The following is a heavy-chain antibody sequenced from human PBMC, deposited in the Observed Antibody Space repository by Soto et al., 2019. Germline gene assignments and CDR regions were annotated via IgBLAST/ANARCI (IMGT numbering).Heavy chain of an antibody. Sequence: ASVKVSCKASGYTFTSYAMHWVRQAPGQRLEWMGWINAGNGNTKYSQKFQGRVTVTRDTSASTAYMELSSLRSEDTAVYYCARGGGWLQPYNWFDPWGQGTRVTVSS. J-gene: IGHJ5*02. V-gene: IGHV1-3*01. CDR3: ARGGGWLQPYNWFDP. CDR1: GYTFTSYA. D-gene: IGHD5-12*01. CDR2: INAGNGNT.